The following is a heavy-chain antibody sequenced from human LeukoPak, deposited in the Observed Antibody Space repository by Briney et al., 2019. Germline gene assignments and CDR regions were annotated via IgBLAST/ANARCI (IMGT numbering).Heavy chain of an antibody. CDR1: GGSLSSGDYY. V-gene: IGHV4-30-4*08. J-gene: IGHJ5*02. CDR3: ARVFCSGGSCYSPDWFDP. CDR2: IYYSGST. D-gene: IGHD2-15*01. Sequence: SQTLSLTCTVSGGSLSSGDYYWSWIRQPPGKGLEWIGYIYYSGSTYYNPSLKSRVTISADTSKNQFSLKLSSVTAADTAVYYCARVFCSGGSCYSPDWFDPWGQGTLVAVSS.